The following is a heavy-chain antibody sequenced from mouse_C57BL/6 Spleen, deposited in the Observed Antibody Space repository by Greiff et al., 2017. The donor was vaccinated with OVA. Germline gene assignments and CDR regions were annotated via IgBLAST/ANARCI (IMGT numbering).Heavy chain of an antibody. V-gene: IGHV1-53*01. CDR1: GYTFTSYW. CDR2: INPGNGGT. Sequence: VQLQQPGTELVKPGASVKLSCTASGYTFTSYWMHWVKQRPGQGLEWIGNINPGNGGTNYNEKFKSKATLTVDKSSSTAYLQLSSLTSEDAAVYYCARGGSSGRRDYWGQGTSVTVSS. J-gene: IGHJ4*01. D-gene: IGHD3-2*02. CDR3: ARGGSSGRRDY.